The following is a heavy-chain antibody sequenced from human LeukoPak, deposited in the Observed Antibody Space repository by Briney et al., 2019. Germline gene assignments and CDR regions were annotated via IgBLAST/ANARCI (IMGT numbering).Heavy chain of an antibody. CDR2: IYYSGST. Sequence: PSETLSLTCIVSGGSISSSSYYWGWIRQPPGKGLESIGSIYYSGSTYYNPSLKSRVTISVDTSKNQFSLKLSSVTAADTAVYYCASQPLKEAYFVDYWGQGTLVTVSS. J-gene: IGHJ4*02. D-gene: IGHD2/OR15-2a*01. CDR3: ASQPLKEAYFVDY. V-gene: IGHV4-39*01. CDR1: GGSISSSSYY.